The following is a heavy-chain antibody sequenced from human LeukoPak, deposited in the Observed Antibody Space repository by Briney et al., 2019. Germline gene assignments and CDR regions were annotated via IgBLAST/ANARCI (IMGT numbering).Heavy chain of an antibody. Sequence: GGSLRLSCAASGFTFSSYAMSWVRQAPGKGLEWVAIIQQDGSDKFYVDSVKGRFTISRDNPKNSLYLQMNSLRAEDTAVYYCARVPRIVGAPDYNYGLDVWGQGTTVTVSS. CDR2: IQQDGSDK. CDR3: ARVPRIVGAPDYNYGLDV. D-gene: IGHD1-26*01. CDR1: GFTFSSYA. J-gene: IGHJ6*02. V-gene: IGHV3-7*01.